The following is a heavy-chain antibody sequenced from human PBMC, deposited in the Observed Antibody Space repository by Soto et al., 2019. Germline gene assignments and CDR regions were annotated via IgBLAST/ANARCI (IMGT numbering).Heavy chain of an antibody. CDR3: ARDLGYYESSGYFGY. CDR1: GXTFSDYY. Sequence: LRLSCAASGXTFSDYYMSWIRQAPGKGLEWVSYIGSSDNIIYYADSVKGRFTISRDNAKNSLYLQMNSLRAEDTAVYYCARDLGYYESSGYFGYWGQGTLVTVSS. V-gene: IGHV3-11*01. J-gene: IGHJ4*02. CDR2: IGSSDNII. D-gene: IGHD3-22*01.